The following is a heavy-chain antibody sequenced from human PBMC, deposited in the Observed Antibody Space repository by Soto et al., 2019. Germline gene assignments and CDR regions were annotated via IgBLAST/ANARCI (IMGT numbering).Heavy chain of an antibody. CDR2: ISGGGDAA. V-gene: IGHV3-23*01. J-gene: IGHJ2*01. D-gene: IGHD7-27*01. CDR3: ARKILGSTTRPNYWYFDL. CDR1: GFTFINYA. Sequence: EVQVLESGGGLVQPGGSLRLSCAGSGFTFINYAMNWVRQAPGKGLAWVSSISGGGDAAFFPDSVRCRFTISRDNSKNTVTLQMNSLGVDDTAVYYCARKILGSTTRPNYWYFDLWGRGTLVTVSS.